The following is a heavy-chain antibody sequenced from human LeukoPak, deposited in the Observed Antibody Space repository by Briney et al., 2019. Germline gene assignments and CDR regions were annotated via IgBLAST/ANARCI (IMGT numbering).Heavy chain of an antibody. CDR3: ARDSAYGSGSYLTYYYYMDV. V-gene: IGHV4-4*07. D-gene: IGHD3-10*01. Sequence: SETLSLTCTVSGGSISSYYWSWIRQPAGKGLEWIGRIYTSGSTNYNPSLKSRVTMSVDTSKNQFSLKLSSVTAADTAVYYCARDSAYGSGSYLTYYYYMDVWGKGTTVTISS. CDR1: GGSISSYY. J-gene: IGHJ6*03. CDR2: IYTSGST.